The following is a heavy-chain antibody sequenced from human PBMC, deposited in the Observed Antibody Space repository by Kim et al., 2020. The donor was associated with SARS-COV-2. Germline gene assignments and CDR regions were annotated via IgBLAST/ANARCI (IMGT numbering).Heavy chain of an antibody. CDR1: GYTFISYY. J-gene: IGHJ4*02. CDR3: ARAGEQQLVYFFDY. D-gene: IGHD6-13*01. CDR2: INPYGGST. Sequence: ASVKVSCKASGYTFISYYIHWVRQAPGQGLEWMGIINPYGGSTSYAQQFQGRVTMTRDTSTSTVYMELSSLRSGDTAVYYCARAGEQQLVYFFDYWGQGTLVTGSS. V-gene: IGHV1-46*01.